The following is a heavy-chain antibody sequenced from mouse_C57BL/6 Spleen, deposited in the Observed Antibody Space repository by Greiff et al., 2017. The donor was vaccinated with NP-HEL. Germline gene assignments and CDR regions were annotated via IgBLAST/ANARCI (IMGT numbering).Heavy chain of an antibody. D-gene: IGHD1-1*01. CDR1: GFTFSSYA. CDR3: ARDSYYGSSRWYFDV. V-gene: IGHV5-4*01. CDR2: ISDGGSYT. J-gene: IGHJ1*03. Sequence: EVQVVESGGGLVKPGGSLKLSCAASGFTFSSYAMSWVRQTPEKRLEWVATISDGGSYTYYPDNVKGRFTISRDNAKNNLYLQMSHLKSEDTAMYYCARDSYYGSSRWYFDVWGTGTTVTVSS.